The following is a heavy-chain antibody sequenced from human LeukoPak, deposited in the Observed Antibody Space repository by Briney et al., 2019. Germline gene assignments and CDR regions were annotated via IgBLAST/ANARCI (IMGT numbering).Heavy chain of an antibody. Sequence: PGGSLRLSCAASGFTFSSVWMHWVRQAPGKGLVWASHINSGGTSTSYADSVRGRFTISRDNAKNTLYLQMNSLRAEDTAVYYCARGRGYSYGYFDFWGQGTLVTVSS. J-gene: IGHJ4*02. CDR3: ARGRGYSYGYFDF. V-gene: IGHV3-74*01. CDR1: GFTFSSVW. D-gene: IGHD5-18*01. CDR2: INSGGTST.